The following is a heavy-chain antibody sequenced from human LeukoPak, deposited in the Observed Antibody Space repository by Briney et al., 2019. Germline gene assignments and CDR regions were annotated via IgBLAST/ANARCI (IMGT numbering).Heavy chain of an antibody. CDR3: ARGPAPRLASYGMDV. D-gene: IGHD6-19*01. V-gene: IGHV1-18*01. CDR2: ISAYNGNT. J-gene: IGHJ6*02. CDR1: GGTFSSYA. Sequence: GASVKVSCKASGGTFSSYAISWVRQAPGQGLEWMGWISAYNGNTNYAQKLQGRVTMTTDTSTSTAYMELRSLRSDDTAVYYCARGPAPRLASYGMDVWGQGTTVTVSS.